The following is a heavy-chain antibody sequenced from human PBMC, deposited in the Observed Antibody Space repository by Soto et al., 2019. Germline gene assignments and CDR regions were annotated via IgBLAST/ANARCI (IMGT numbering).Heavy chain of an antibody. CDR1: GFTFSSYD. V-gene: IGHV3-13*01. J-gene: IGHJ3*02. Sequence: GGSLRLSCAASGFTFSSYDMHWVRQATGKGLEWVSAIGTAGDTYYPGSVKGRFTISRENAKNSLYLQMNSLRAGDTAVYYCARESYGSDGNDAFDIWGQGTMVTVSS. CDR3: ARESYGSDGNDAFDI. CDR2: IGTAGDT. D-gene: IGHD4-17*01.